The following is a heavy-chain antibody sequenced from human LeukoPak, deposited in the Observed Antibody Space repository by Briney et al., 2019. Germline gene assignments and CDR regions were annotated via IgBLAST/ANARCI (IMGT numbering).Heavy chain of an antibody. D-gene: IGHD4-23*01. CDR2: INQDGSER. V-gene: IGHV3-7*01. Sequence: GGSLRLSCAASVFSFSTYWMSWVRQAPGKGLEWVANINQDGSERYSVDSVKGRFTISRDNAKNSLFLQMNSLRVEDTAVYYCARAVAARSFYFDSWGQGTLVTVSS. CDR1: VFSFSTYW. CDR3: ARAVAARSFYFDS. J-gene: IGHJ4*02.